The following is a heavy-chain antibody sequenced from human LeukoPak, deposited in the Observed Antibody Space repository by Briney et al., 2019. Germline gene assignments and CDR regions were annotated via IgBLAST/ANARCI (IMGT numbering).Heavy chain of an antibody. V-gene: IGHV4-34*01. Sequence: SETLSLTCAVYGGSFRGYYWSWIRQPPGKGLEWIGEINHSGSTNYNPSLKSRVTISVDTSKNQFSLKLSSVTAADTAVYYCARAGAAAGDYWGQGTLVTVSS. CDR3: ARAGAAAGDY. CDR1: GGSFRGYY. J-gene: IGHJ4*02. CDR2: INHSGST. D-gene: IGHD6-13*01.